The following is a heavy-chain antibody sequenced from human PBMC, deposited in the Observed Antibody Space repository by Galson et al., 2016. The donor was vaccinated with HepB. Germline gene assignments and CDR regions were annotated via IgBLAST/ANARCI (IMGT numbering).Heavy chain of an antibody. V-gene: IGHV1-8*01. Sequence: SVKVSCKASGYTFTSYDICWVRQATEQGLQWMGCLNADNGNTAFAQKFQDRVTLTRNTSISTAYMELSSLRFEDTAVYYCRRAYRAYLTFWCDPWGQGTLVTGAS. J-gene: IGHJ5*02. CDR1: GYTFTSYD. CDR3: RRAYRAYLTFWCDP. D-gene: IGHD5-12*01. CDR2: LNADNGNT.